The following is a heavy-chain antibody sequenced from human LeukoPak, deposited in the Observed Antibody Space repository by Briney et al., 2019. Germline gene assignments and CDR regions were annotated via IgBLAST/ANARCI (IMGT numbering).Heavy chain of an antibody. CDR1: GYTFTSYG. Sequence: GASVKVSCTASGYTFTSYGISWVRQAPGQGLEWMGWISAYNGNTNYAQKLQGRVTMTTDTSTSTAYMELRSLRSDDTAVYYCARDHYYDSSGSQDAFGIWGQGTMVTVSS. CDR2: ISAYNGNT. J-gene: IGHJ3*02. D-gene: IGHD3-22*01. CDR3: ARDHYYDSSGSQDAFGI. V-gene: IGHV1-18*01.